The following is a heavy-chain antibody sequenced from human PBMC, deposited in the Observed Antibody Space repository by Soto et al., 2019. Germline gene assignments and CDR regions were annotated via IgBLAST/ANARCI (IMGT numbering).Heavy chain of an antibody. D-gene: IGHD4-17*01. Sequence: SETLSLTCTVSGGSISSGDYYWSWIRQPPGKGLEWIGYILHNGDTSYNPSLKSRITISKDTSKRQFSLNLSSVTAADTAVYYCARGDSTVSSVFDYWGQGMLVTVSS. V-gene: IGHV4-30-4*01. CDR2: ILHNGDT. J-gene: IGHJ4*02. CDR1: GGSISSGDYY. CDR3: ARGDSTVSSVFDY.